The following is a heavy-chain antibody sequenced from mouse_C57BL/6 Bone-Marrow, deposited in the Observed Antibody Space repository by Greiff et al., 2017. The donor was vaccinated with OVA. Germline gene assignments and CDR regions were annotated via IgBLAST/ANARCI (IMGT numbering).Heavy chain of an antibody. CDR1: GYTFTSYW. J-gene: IGHJ1*03. V-gene: IGHV1-64*01. Sequence: VQLQQPGAELVKPGASVKLSCKASGYTFTSYWMHWVKQRPGQGLEWIGMIHPNSGSTNYNEKFKSKATLTVDKSSSTAYMQLSSLTSEDSAVYYCARRSPYGSTSYWYFDVWGTGTTVTVSS. CDR2: IHPNSGST. CDR3: ARRSPYGSTSYWYFDV. D-gene: IGHD1-1*01.